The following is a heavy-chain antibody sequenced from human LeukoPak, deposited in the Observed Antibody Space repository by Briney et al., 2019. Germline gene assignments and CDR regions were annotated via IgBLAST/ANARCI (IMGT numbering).Heavy chain of an antibody. D-gene: IGHD6-13*01. CDR3: ARGYSNSQFDY. V-gene: IGHV1-46*01. CDR1: GYTFTNYY. CDR2: INPSSGST. Sequence: ASVKVSCKASGYTFTNYYIHWVRQAPGQGLEWMAIINPSSGSTSYAQKFQGRVTMTRDTSTSTVYMELSSLRSEDTAMYYCARGYSNSQFDYWGQGTLVTVSS. J-gene: IGHJ4*02.